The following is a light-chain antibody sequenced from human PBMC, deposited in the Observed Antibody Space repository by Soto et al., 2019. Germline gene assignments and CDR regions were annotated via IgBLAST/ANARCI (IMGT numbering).Light chain of an antibody. J-gene: IGKJ5*01. Sequence: DIQMTQSPSSLSASVGDRVTITCRASQSMRSYLNWYQQKPGKAPKLLIYAASSLQSGVPSRFSGSGSGKDFTLTISSLQTEDFATYYCQQSYSTPITFGQGTRLEIK. V-gene: IGKV1-39*01. CDR2: AAS. CDR3: QQSYSTPIT. CDR1: QSMRSY.